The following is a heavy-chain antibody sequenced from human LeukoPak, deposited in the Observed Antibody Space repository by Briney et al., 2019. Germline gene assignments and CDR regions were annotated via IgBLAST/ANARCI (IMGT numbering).Heavy chain of an antibody. D-gene: IGHD6-19*01. J-gene: IGHJ3*02. Sequence: GGSLRLSCAASGFTFRSYALSWVRQAPGKGLEWFSVFNGGENTYYAGSVKGRFTISRDNSKNMLWLQMNSLRAEDTALYYCARPSLAVSPTAKGAFDIWGQGTMVTVSS. CDR1: GFTFRSYA. CDR2: FNGGENT. V-gene: IGHV3-23*01. CDR3: ARPSLAVSPTAKGAFDI.